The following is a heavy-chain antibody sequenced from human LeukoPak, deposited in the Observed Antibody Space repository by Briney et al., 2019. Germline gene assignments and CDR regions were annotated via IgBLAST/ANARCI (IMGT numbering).Heavy chain of an antibody. D-gene: IGHD2-15*01. CDR3: ARDFWYCSGGSCPTLDY. J-gene: IGHJ4*02. V-gene: IGHV3-23*01. Sequence: GGSLRLSCAASGFTFSSYAMSWVRQAPGKGLEWVSGISGSGGSTYYADSVKGRFTISRDNSKNTLYLQMNSLRAEDTAVYYCARDFWYCSGGSCPTLDYWGQGTLVTVSS. CDR2: ISGSGGST. CDR1: GFTFSSYA.